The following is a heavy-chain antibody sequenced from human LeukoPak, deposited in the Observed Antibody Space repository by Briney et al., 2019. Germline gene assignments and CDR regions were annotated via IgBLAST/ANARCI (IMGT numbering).Heavy chain of an antibody. CDR2: IWYDGSNK. J-gene: IGHJ5*02. CDR3: AKDRIGYSSGWYGH. V-gene: IGHV3-33*06. D-gene: IGHD6-19*01. Sequence: QPGRSLRLSCAASGFTFSSYGMHWVRQAPGKGLEWVAVIWYDGSNKYYADSVKGRFTISRDNSKNTLYLQMNSLRAEDTAVYYCAKDRIGYSSGWYGHWGQGTLVTVSS. CDR1: GFTFSSYG.